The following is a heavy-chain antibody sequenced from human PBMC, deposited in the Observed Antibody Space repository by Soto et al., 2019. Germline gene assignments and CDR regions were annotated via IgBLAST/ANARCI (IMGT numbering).Heavy chain of an antibody. CDR1: GGTLSSYA. CDR2: IIPIFGTA. CDR3: ARTYYYDSSGYYEYWFDP. Sequence: SVKVSCKASGGTLSSYAISWVRQAPGQGLEWMGGIIPIFGTANYAQKFQGRVTITADESTSTAYMELSSLRSEDTAVYYCARTYYYDSSGYYEYWFDPWGQGTLVTVSS. D-gene: IGHD3-22*01. J-gene: IGHJ5*02. V-gene: IGHV1-69*13.